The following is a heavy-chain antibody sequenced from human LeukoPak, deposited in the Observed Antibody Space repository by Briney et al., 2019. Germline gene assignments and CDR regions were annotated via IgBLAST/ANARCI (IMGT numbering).Heavy chain of an antibody. V-gene: IGHV3-30*18. Sequence: GGSLSLSCIGAGFNFIYYAIYWVRQAPGKGLEWVAVVSYDGNDGYYADSVKGRFSISRDNSQNTVTLQMNNLRVDDTAIYYCAKLAWNDGSYHFDYWGQGTLVTVSS. CDR3: AKLAWNDGSYHFDY. CDR1: GFNFIYYA. J-gene: IGHJ4*02. D-gene: IGHD1-1*01. CDR2: VSYDGNDG.